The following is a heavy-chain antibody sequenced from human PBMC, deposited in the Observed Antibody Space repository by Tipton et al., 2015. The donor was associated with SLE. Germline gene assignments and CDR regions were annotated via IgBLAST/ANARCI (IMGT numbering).Heavy chain of an antibody. D-gene: IGHD2-21*02. CDR1: GASIRSGEYF. Sequence: TLSLTCTVSGASIRSGEYFWSWLRQHPGKGLERSGHIHHSGITSYKPSLKSRLTISIDTARNQFFLNLRSVTAADAAVYYCARMASDSDAFDVWRQGRIVTVSS. CDR3: ARMASDSDAFDV. V-gene: IGHV4-31*03. J-gene: IGHJ3*01. CDR2: IHHSGIT.